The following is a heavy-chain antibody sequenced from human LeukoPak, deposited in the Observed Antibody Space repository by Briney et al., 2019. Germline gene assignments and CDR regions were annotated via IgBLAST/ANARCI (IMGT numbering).Heavy chain of an antibody. Sequence: ASVKVSCKAFGYRFTSYGISWVRQAPGQGLEWMGWISAYNGNTNYAQKLQGRVTMTTDTSTSTAYMELRSLRSDDTAVYYCARGFSGRVAHPNYYMDVWGKGTTVTVSS. J-gene: IGHJ6*03. CDR2: ISAYNGNT. D-gene: IGHD5-12*01. CDR3: ARGFSGRVAHPNYYMDV. CDR1: GYRFTSYG. V-gene: IGHV1-18*01.